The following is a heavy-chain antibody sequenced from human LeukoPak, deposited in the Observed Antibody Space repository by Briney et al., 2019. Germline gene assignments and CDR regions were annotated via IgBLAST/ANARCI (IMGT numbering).Heavy chain of an antibody. J-gene: IGHJ4*02. CDR2: IYPGDSDT. CDR1: GYPFSSYW. CDR3: ARIYGKYFDY. V-gene: IGHV5-51*01. Sequence: GESLQISCQGFGYPFSSYWIGWVRQMPGKGLEWMGIIYPGDSDTRYSPSFQGQVTISADKSISTAYLQWSSLKASDTAMYYCARIYGKYFDYWGQGTLVTVSS. D-gene: IGHD2/OR15-2a*01.